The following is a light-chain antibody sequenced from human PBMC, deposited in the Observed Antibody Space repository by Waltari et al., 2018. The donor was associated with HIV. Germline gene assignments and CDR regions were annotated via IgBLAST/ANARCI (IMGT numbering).Light chain of an antibody. CDR1: TLPKKY. CDR3: QSADTSGTHVV. V-gene: IGLV3-25*03. CDR2: KDS. J-gene: IGLJ2*01. Sequence: SYELTQPPSVSVSPGQTARITCSGYTLPKKYAYWYQQKPGQAPVLVIYKDSERPSGIPERFSGSSSGTTVTLTISGVQAEDEADYYCQSADTSGTHVVFGGGTKLTVL.